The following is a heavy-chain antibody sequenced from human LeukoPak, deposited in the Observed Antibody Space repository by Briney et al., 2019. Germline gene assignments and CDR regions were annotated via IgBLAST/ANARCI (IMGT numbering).Heavy chain of an antibody. CDR2: ISSSSSYT. J-gene: IGHJ4*02. V-gene: IGHV3-11*06. CDR3: ASSMDLRYFGWYYFDY. D-gene: IGHD3-9*01. Sequence: GGSLRLSCAASGFTFSDYYMSWIRQAPGKGLEWVSYISSSSSYTNYADSVKGRFTISRDNAKNSLYLQMNSLRAEDTAVYYCASSMDLRYFGWYYFDYWGQGTLVTVSS. CDR1: GFTFSDYY.